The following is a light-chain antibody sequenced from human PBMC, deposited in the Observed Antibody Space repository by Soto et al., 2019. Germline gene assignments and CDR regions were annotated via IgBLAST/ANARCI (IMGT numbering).Light chain of an antibody. CDR1: QSVSSY. J-gene: IGKJ5*01. CDR3: QQRSNWPIT. CDR2: DAS. V-gene: IGKV3-11*01. Sequence: TGLTQSPGTLYWSPCERATLSCMASQSVSSYLAWYQQKPGQAPRLLIYDASNRATGIPARFSGSGSGTDFTLTISSLEPEDFAVYYCQQRSNWPITFGQGTRLEIK.